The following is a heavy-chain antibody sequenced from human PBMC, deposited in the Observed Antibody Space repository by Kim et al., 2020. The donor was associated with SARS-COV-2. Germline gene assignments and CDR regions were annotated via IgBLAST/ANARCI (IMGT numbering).Heavy chain of an antibody. CDR3: AREALGDTAMALDY. V-gene: IGHV3-33*01. J-gene: IGHJ4*02. Sequence: GGSLRLSCAASGFTFSSYGMHWVRQAPGKGLEWVAVIWYDGSNKYYADSVKGRFTISRDNSKNTLYLQMNSLRAKDTAVYYCAREALGDTAMALDYWGQGTLVTVSS. CDR2: IWYDGSNK. CDR1: GFTFSSYG. D-gene: IGHD5-18*01.